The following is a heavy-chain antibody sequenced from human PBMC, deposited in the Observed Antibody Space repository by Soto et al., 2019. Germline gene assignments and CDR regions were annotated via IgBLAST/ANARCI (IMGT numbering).Heavy chain of an antibody. D-gene: IGHD3-22*01. J-gene: IGHJ3*02. CDR3: ARDNGQRDYYDSSLDAFDI. CDR1: GYTFTGYY. V-gene: IGHV1-2*02. Sequence: QVQLVQSGAEVKKPGASVKVSCKASGYTFTGYYMHWVRQAPGQGLEWMGWINPNSGGTNYAQKFQGRVTMTRDTSISTAYMELSRLRSDDTAVYYCARDNGQRDYYDSSLDAFDIWGQGTMVTVSS. CDR2: INPNSGGT.